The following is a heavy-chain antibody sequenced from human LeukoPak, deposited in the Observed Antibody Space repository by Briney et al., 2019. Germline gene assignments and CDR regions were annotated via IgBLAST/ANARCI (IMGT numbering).Heavy chain of an antibody. V-gene: IGHV1-69*04. CDR2: IIPILGIA. CDR1: GYTFTSYG. Sequence: ASVKVSCKASGYTFTSYGISWVRQAPGQGLEWMGRIIPILGIANYAQKFQGRVTITADKSTSTAYMELSSLRSEDTAVYFCARDPGIAVAGGSPFDSWGQGTLVTVSS. J-gene: IGHJ4*02. D-gene: IGHD6-19*01. CDR3: ARDPGIAVAGGSPFDS.